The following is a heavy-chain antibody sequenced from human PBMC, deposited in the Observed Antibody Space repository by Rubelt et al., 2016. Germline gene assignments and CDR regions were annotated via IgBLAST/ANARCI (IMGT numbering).Heavy chain of an antibody. D-gene: IGHD1-26*01. J-gene: IGHJ4*02. Sequence: QLQLQESGPGLVKPSETLSLSCTVSGDSITTSNFYWGWIRQPPGKGLEWIGSFSYSGSTYYNPSLKSRVTISLDTSNNRFSLRLRSVTAADTALYYCVKMIVGATGDWGQGTQVTVSS. CDR2: FSYSGST. V-gene: IGHV4-39*07. CDR3: VKMIVGATGD. CDR1: GDSITTSNFY.